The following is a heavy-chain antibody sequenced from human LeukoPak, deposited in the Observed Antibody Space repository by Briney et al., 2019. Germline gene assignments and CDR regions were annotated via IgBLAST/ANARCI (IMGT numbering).Heavy chain of an antibody. V-gene: IGHV3-30*18. CDR2: ISYDGNNN. J-gene: IGHJ4*02. CDR1: GFTLSRYG. CDR3: AKDQRGDILTGSPFDY. Sequence: AGGSLRLSCAASGFTLSRYGMHWVRQAPGRGLEWGALISYDGNNNYYADSVKGRFTISRENSKNTLYLQMNSLRAEDTAVYFCAKDQRGDILTGSPFDYWGQGTLVTVSS. D-gene: IGHD3-9*01.